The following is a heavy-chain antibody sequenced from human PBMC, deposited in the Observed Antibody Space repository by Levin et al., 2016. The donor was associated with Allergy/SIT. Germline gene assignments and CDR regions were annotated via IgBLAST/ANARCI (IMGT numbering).Heavy chain of an antibody. CDR3: ARDCGYFDK. V-gene: IGHV3-7*03. D-gene: IGHD2-21*01. J-gene: IGHJ4*02. CDR1: GFTFSNYW. Sequence: GESLKISCAASGFTFSNYWMIWVRQAPGKGLEWVAKIKQDGSEKYYVDSLKGRVTISRDNAKNSLSLEMDSLRVEDTAVYYCARDCGYFDKWGQGTLVTVSS. CDR2: IKQDGSEK.